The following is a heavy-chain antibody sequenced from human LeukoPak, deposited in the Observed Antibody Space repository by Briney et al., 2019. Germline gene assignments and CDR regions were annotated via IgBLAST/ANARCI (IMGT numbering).Heavy chain of an antibody. CDR3: AQSLGASTWFGNWFDP. J-gene: IGHJ5*02. CDR1: GGSISSGGYY. V-gene: IGHV4-31*03. CDR2: IYYSGST. D-gene: IGHD3-10*01. Sequence: SETLSLTCTVSGGSISSGGYYWSWIRQHPGKGLEWIGYIYYSGSTYYNPSLKSRLTISVDTPKNQFSLKLSSVTAADTAVYYCAQSLGASTWFGNWFDPWGQGTLVTVSS.